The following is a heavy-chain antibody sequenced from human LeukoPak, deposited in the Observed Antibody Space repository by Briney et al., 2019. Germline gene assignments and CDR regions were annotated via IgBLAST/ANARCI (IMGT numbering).Heavy chain of an antibody. Sequence: QSGGSLRLSCAASGLTFSTHWMNWVRQAPGKGLECVANINQDGSDKYYVDSVKGRFTISRDNTKNSLYLQMNSLRAEDTAVYYCVGGDYWGQGTLVTVSS. CDR1: GLTFSTHW. J-gene: IGHJ4*02. CDR2: INQDGSDK. CDR3: VGGDY. V-gene: IGHV3-7*01.